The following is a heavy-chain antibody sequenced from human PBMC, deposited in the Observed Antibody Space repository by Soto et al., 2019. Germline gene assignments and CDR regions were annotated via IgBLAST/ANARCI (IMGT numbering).Heavy chain of an antibody. CDR1: GFTFSSYA. CDR2: ISGSGGST. D-gene: IGHD4-17*01. V-gene: IGHV3-23*01. CDR3: AKNEGYGDYLMHNNFDY. Sequence: GGSLRLSCAASGFTFSSYAMSWVRQAPGKGLEWVSAISGSGGSTYYADSVKGRFTISRDNSKNTLYLQMNSLRAEDTAVYYCAKNEGYGDYLMHNNFDYWGQGTLVTVSS. J-gene: IGHJ4*02.